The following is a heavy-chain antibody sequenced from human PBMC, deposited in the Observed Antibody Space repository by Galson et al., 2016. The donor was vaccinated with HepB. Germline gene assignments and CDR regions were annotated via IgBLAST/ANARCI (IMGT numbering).Heavy chain of an antibody. J-gene: IGHJ4*02. CDR2: ISGSGGSI. CDR1: GFTFSTYA. Sequence: SLRLSCAASGFTFSTYAMTWVRQAPGKGLEWVATISGSGGSIYYADSVKGRFTISRDNSKNTLFLQMKRLRDEDTALYYCAKYRSATDYTEYFESWGQGTLVTGSS. V-gene: IGHV3-23*01. CDR3: AKYRSATDYTEYFES. D-gene: IGHD6-19*01.